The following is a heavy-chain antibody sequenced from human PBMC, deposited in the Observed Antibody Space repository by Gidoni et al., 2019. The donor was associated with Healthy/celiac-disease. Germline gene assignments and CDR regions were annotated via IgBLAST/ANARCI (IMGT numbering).Heavy chain of an antibody. CDR1: GFTFHRYG. V-gene: IGHV3-33*01. CDR2: IWYDGSNK. D-gene: IGHD6-13*01. Sequence: QVQLVESGGGVVQPGRSLRLSCAASGFTFHRYGMHWVRQAPGKGLEWVAVIWYDGSNKYYADSVKGRFTISRDNSKNTLYLQMNSLRAEDTAVYYCAREESTLIADYGMDVWGQGTTVTVSS. J-gene: IGHJ6*02. CDR3: AREESTLIADYGMDV.